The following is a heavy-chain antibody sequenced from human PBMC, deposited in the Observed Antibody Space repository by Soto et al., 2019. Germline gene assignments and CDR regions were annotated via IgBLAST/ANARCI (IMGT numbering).Heavy chain of an antibody. J-gene: IGHJ4*02. Sequence: QVQLVQSGAEVTKPGSSVKVSCKASVGTFSSYAISWVLQAPGQGLEWMGGIIHIIGTANYAQKFQRRVTITGDESTGTASMEMRSLSAADTAVYYCARENCDSSGYHAVDYWCQGTLVTVAS. CDR3: ARENCDSSGYHAVDY. V-gene: IGHV1-69*01. CDR2: IIHIIGTA. CDR1: VGTFSSYA. D-gene: IGHD3-22*01.